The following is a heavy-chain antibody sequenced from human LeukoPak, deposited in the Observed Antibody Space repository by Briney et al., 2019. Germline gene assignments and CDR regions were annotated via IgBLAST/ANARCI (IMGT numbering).Heavy chain of an antibody. CDR1: GFTVSSNY. J-gene: IGHJ4*02. Sequence: PGGSLRLSCAASGFTVSSNYMSWVRQAPGKGLEWVSVIYSGGSTYYADSVKGRFTIPRDNSKNTLYLQMNSLRAEDTAVYYCASLITMVRGVIRAYFDYWGQGTLVTVSS. V-gene: IGHV3-53*01. D-gene: IGHD3-10*01. CDR2: IYSGGST. CDR3: ASLITMVRGVIRAYFDY.